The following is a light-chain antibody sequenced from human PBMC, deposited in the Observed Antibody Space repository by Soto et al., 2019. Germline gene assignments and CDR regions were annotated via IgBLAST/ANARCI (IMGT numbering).Light chain of an antibody. CDR1: SSDVGGYNY. CDR3: SSYTSSSTLPYV. J-gene: IGLJ1*01. CDR2: DVS. V-gene: IGLV2-14*01. Sequence: QSVLTQPASVSGSPGQSITISCTGTSSDVGGYNYVSWYQQHPGKAPKLMIYDVSNRPSGVSNRFSSSKSGNTASLTISGLQAEDEADYYCSSYTSSSTLPYVFGTGTKLTVL.